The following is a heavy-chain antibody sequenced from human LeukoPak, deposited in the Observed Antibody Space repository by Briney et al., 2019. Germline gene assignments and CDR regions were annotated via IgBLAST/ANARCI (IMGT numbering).Heavy chain of an antibody. Sequence: SETLSLTCAVYGGSFSGYYWSWIRQPPGKGLEWIGEINHSGSTNYNPSLKSRVTISLDTSKNQFSLKLSSVTAADTAVYYCARHNRYYDSSGFVHYYYYYYMDVWGKGTTVTISS. CDR3: ARHNRYYDSSGFVHYYYYYYMDV. CDR1: GGSFSGYY. V-gene: IGHV4-34*01. J-gene: IGHJ6*03. D-gene: IGHD3-22*01. CDR2: INHSGST.